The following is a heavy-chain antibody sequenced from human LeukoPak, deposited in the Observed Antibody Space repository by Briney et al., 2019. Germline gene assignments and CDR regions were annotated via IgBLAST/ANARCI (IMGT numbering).Heavy chain of an antibody. CDR2: ISGSGGST. Sequence: GGSLRLSCAASGFTFSSYAMSWVRQAPGKGLEWVSAISGSGGSTYYADSVKGRFTISRDNSKNTLYLQKNSLRAEDTAVYYCAKGTPFDWLFYVDYWGQGTLVTVSS. D-gene: IGHD3-9*01. V-gene: IGHV3-23*01. J-gene: IGHJ4*02. CDR1: GFTFSSYA. CDR3: AKGTPFDWLFYVDY.